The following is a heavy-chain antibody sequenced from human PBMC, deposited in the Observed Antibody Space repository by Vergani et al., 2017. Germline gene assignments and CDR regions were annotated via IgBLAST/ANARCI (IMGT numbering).Heavy chain of an antibody. V-gene: IGHV4-59*01. Sequence: QVQLQESGPGLVKPSETLSLTCTVSGGSISSYYWSWIRQPPGKGLEWIGYIYYSGSTNYNPSLKSRVTISVDTSKNQFSLKLSSVTAADTAVYYCARYYSSSPRVGVYYYYGMYVWGQGP. CDR2: IYYSGST. CDR3: ARYYSSSPRVGVYYYYGMYV. CDR1: GGSISSYY. D-gene: IGHD6-6*01. J-gene: IGHJ6*02.